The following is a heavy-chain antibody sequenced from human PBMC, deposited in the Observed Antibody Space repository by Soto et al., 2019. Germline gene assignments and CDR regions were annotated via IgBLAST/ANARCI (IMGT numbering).Heavy chain of an antibody. CDR2: ISAYNGNT. J-gene: IGHJ3*02. CDR1: GYTFTIYG. V-gene: IGHV1-18*04. Sequence: ASVKVSCKASGYTFTIYGISCVLQSPLQWLDWMGCISAYNGNTNYAQKLQGRVTMTTDTSTSTAYMELRSLRSDDTAVYYCARTAPIQTYYDFWSGYYKDDAFDIWGQGTRVTVS. CDR3: ARTAPIQTYYDFWSGYYKDDAFDI. D-gene: IGHD3-3*01.